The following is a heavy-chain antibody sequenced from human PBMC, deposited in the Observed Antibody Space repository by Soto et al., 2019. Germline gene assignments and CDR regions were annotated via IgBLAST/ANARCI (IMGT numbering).Heavy chain of an antibody. CDR1: GYTFTSYG. J-gene: IGHJ6*02. D-gene: IGHD2-15*01. Sequence: QVQLVQSGAEVKKPGASVKVSCKASGYTFTSYGISWVRQAPGQGLEWMGWISAYNGNTNYAQKLQGRVTMTTDTSTSKDYMELRSLRSDGTAVYYCARYCSGGSCYPWGVAGMDVWGQGTTVTVSS. CDR3: ARYCSGGSCYPWGVAGMDV. V-gene: IGHV1-18*01. CDR2: ISAYNGNT.